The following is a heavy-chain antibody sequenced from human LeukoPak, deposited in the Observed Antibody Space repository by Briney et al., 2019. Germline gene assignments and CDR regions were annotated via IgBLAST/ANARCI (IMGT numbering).Heavy chain of an antibody. CDR1: GFIFSSYV. D-gene: IGHD6-19*01. CDR3: VKDFPAVAMNYYFDY. Sequence: PARALRLSCTASGFIFSSYVMHWIRQPPGKGLEWVAYISYDGSDKYNADSVKGRSTTSRDTYKHTPYLQMKSLRADTTAVYYWVKDFPAVAMNYYFDYWGRGTLVTVSS. V-gene: IGHV3-30*18. CDR2: ISYDGSDK. J-gene: IGHJ4*02.